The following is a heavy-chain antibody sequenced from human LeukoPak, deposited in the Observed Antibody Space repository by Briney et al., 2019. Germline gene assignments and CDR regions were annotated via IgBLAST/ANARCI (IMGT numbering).Heavy chain of an antibody. CDR1: GYSISSGYY. Sequence: PSETLSLTCTVSGYSISSGYYWGWIRQSPGKGLEWIGTIYRSGSTYYNPSLKRRVTISVDTSKNQFSLRLSSVTAADTAVYYCARNAGDYTKPSDYWGQGTLVTVSS. V-gene: IGHV4-38-2*02. CDR2: IYRSGST. D-gene: IGHD4-11*01. J-gene: IGHJ4*02. CDR3: ARNAGDYTKPSDY.